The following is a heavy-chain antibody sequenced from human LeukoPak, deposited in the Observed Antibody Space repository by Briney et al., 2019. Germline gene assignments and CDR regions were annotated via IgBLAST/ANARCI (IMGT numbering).Heavy chain of an antibody. V-gene: IGHV4-34*01. J-gene: IGHJ4*02. CDR1: GGSFSGYY. CDR2: INHSGST. Sequence: SETLSLTCAVYGGSFSGYYWSWIRQPPGKGLEWIGEINHSGSTNYNPSLKGRVTISVDTSKNQFSLELSSVTAADTAVYYCAREAVAGTGVDYWGQGTLVTVSS. D-gene: IGHD6-19*01. CDR3: AREAVAGTGVDY.